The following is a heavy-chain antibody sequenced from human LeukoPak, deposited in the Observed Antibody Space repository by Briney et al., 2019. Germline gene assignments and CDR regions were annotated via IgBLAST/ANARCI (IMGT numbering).Heavy chain of an antibody. J-gene: IGHJ6*03. CDR2: MNPNSGNT. D-gene: IGHD3-10*01. CDR3: ARRGYYGSGSPLLPLYYYYYMGV. CDR1: GYTFTSYD. V-gene: IGHV1-8*01. Sequence: ASVKVSCKASGYTFTSYDINWVRQATGQGLEWMGWMNPNSGNTGYAQKFQGRVTMTRNTSISTAYMELSSLRSEDTAVYYCARRGYYGSGSPLLPLYYYYYMGVWGKGTTVTISS.